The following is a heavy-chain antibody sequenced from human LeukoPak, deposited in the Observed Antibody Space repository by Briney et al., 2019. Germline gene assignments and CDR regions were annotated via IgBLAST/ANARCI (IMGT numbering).Heavy chain of an antibody. J-gene: IGHJ6*02. CDR2: SANGGTT. D-gene: IGHD6-19*01. Sequence: GGSLRLSCAASGFTFSSYAMNWVRQAPGKGLEWVSCSANGGTTYYTDSVKGRFTISRDNAKNSLYLQMNSLRAEDTAVYYCARAVAGVWYYYGMDVWGQGTTVTVSS. CDR1: GFTFSSYA. V-gene: IGHV3-23*01. CDR3: ARAVAGVWYYYGMDV.